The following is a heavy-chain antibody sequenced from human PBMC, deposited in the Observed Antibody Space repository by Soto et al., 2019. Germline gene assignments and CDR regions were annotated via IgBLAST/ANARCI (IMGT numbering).Heavy chain of an antibody. D-gene: IGHD3-3*01. V-gene: IGHV4-31*03. J-gene: IGHJ6*02. CDR1: GGSISSGGYY. Sequence: SETLSLTCTVSGGSISSGGYYWSWIRQHPGKGLEWIGYIYYSGSTYYNPSLKGRVTISVDTSKNQFSLKLSSVTVADTAVYYCARESRGDFWSGYFVEYYYYGMDVWGQGATVTVSS. CDR2: IYYSGST. CDR3: ARESRGDFWSGYFVEYYYYGMDV.